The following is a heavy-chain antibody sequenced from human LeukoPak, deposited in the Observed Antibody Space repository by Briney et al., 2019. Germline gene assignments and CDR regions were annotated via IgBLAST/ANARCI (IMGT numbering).Heavy chain of an antibody. Sequence: PSATLSLTCTVSGGSISSGDYYWSWIRQPPGKGLEWIGYIYYSGSTYYNPSLKSRVTISVDTSKNQFSLKLSSVTAADTAVYYCARAIQLWRWFDYWGQGTLVTVSS. V-gene: IGHV4-30-4*08. D-gene: IGHD5-18*01. CDR3: ARAIQLWRWFDY. CDR2: IYYSGST. J-gene: IGHJ4*02. CDR1: GGSISSGDYY.